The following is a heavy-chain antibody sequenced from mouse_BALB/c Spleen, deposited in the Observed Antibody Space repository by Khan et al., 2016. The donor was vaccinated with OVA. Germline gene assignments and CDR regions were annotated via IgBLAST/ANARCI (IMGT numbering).Heavy chain of an antibody. CDR3: VRDGAYHRNDGWFAY. D-gene: IGHD2-14*01. Sequence: QVQLKQSGAELARPGASVKMSCKASGYTFTSYTIHWIKKRPGQGLEWIGYINPGNGYTNYNQKFKDRATLTTEKSSTTAYLQLSSLTSDDSAVYNCVRDGAYHRNDGWFAYWGQGTLVTVSA. V-gene: IGHV1-4*01. CDR1: GYTFTSYT. J-gene: IGHJ3*01. CDR2: INPGNGYT.